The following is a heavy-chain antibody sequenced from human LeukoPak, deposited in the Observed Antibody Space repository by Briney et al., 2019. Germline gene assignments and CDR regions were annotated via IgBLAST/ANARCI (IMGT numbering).Heavy chain of an antibody. D-gene: IGHD6-19*01. V-gene: IGHV3-21*01. Sequence: GGSLRLSCAASGFTFSSYSMNWVRQAPGKGLEWVSSISSSSSYIYYADSVKGRFTIPRDNAKNSLYLQMNSLRAEDTAVYYCATLGRTAVAGTWGQGTLVTVSS. CDR3: ATLGRTAVAGT. J-gene: IGHJ5*02. CDR2: ISSSSSYI. CDR1: GFTFSSYS.